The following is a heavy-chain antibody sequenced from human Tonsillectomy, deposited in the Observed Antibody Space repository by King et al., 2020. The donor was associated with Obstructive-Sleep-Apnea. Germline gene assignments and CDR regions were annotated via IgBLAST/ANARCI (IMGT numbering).Heavy chain of an antibody. V-gene: IGHV3-30*03. Sequence: VQLVESGGGVVQPGRSLILSCAASGFTFSNYGMHWVRQAPGGVLEWVAIISYDGSDKYYADSLKGRFTISRDNSKSTLYLQMNSLRPEDTAVYYCGGYNWFDPWGQGTLVTVSS. CDR3: GGYNWFDP. D-gene: IGHD6-13*01. J-gene: IGHJ5*02. CDR1: GFTFSNYG. CDR2: ISYDGSDK.